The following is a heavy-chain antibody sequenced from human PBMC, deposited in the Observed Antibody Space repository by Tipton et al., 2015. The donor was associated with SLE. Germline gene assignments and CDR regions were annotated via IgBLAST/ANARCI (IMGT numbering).Heavy chain of an antibody. CDR1: GGSISSGSYY. J-gene: IGHJ3*02. CDR2: IYTSGGT. CDR3: ARVDYDILTGYPHAFDI. Sequence: LRLSCTVSGGSISSGSYYWSWIRQPAGKGLEWIGRIYTSGGTNYNPSLKSRVTISVDTSKNQFSLKLSSVTAADTAVYYCARVDYDILTGYPHAFDIWGQGTMVTVSS. D-gene: IGHD3-9*01. V-gene: IGHV4-61*02.